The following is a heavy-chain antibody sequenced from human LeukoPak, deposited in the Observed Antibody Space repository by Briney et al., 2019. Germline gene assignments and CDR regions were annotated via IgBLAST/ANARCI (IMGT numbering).Heavy chain of an antibody. V-gene: IGHV1-69*04. CDR1: GGTFSSYA. CDR3: ARDVYYYGSSGYYYDY. Sequence: SVKVSCKASGGTFSSYAISWVRQAPGQGLEWMGRIIPILGIANYAQKFQGRVTITADKSTSTAYMELSSLRSEDTAVYYCARDVYYYGSSGYYYDYWGQGTLVTVSS. D-gene: IGHD3-22*01. J-gene: IGHJ4*02. CDR2: IIPILGIA.